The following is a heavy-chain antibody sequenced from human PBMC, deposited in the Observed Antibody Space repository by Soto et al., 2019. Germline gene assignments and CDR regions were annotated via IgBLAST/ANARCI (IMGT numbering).Heavy chain of an antibody. V-gene: IGHV3-30-3*01. CDR2: ISYDGSNK. CDR3: ARERVPASTLHRQYYYYGMDV. Sequence: QVQLVESGGGVVQPGRSLRLSCAASGFTFSSYAMHWVRQAPGKGLEWVAVISYDGSNKYYADSVKGRFTISRDNSKNTRYRQMNSLRDEDTAVYYCARERVPASTLHRQYYYYGMDVWGQGTTVTVSS. D-gene: IGHD2-15*01. J-gene: IGHJ6*02. CDR1: GFTFSSYA.